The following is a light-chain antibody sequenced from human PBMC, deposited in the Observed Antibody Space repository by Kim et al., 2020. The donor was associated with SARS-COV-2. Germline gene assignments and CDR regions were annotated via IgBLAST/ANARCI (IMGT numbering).Light chain of an antibody. CDR2: QDS. CDR1: KLGDKY. CDR3: QAWDSSTHVV. Sequence: SYELTQPPSVSVSPGQTASITCSGDKLGDKYACWYQQKPGQSPVLVIYQDSKRPSGIPERFSGSNSGNTVTLTISGTQAMDEADYYCQAWDSSTHVVFGG. V-gene: IGLV3-1*01. J-gene: IGLJ2*01.